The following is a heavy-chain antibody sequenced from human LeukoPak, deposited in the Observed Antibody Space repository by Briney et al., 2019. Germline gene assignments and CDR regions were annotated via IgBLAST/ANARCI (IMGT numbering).Heavy chain of an antibody. J-gene: IGHJ4*02. V-gene: IGHV3-33*06. Sequence: GGSLRLSCAASGFTFSSYGMHWVRQAPGKGLEWVAVIWYDGSNKYYADSVKGRFTISRDNSKNTLYLQMNSLRAEDTAVYYCANEGDTAIHLGYWGQGTLVTVSS. D-gene: IGHD5-18*01. CDR2: IWYDGSNK. CDR1: GFTFSSYG. CDR3: ANEGDTAIHLGY.